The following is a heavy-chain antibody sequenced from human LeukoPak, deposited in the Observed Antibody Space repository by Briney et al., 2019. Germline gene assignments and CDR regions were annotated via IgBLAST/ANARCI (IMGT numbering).Heavy chain of an antibody. V-gene: IGHV1-2*02. CDR2: INPNSGGT. CDR1: GYTFTGYY. J-gene: IGHJ4*02. CDR3: ASYSSSWYGAVFAFDY. Sequence: ASVKVSCKASGYTFTGYYMHWVRQAPGQGLEWMGWINPNSGGTNYAQKFQGRVTMTRDTSISTAYMELSRLRSDDTAVYYCASYSSSWYGAVFAFDYWGQGTLVTVSS. D-gene: IGHD6-13*01.